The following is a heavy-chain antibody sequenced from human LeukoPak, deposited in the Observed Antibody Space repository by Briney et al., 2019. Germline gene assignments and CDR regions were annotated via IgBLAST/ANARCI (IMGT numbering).Heavy chain of an antibody. CDR3: ASSYDSRKGDAFDI. CDR2: MNPNSGNT. Sequence: ASVKVSCKASGYTFTSYDINWVRQATGQGLEWMGWMNPNSGNTGYAQKFQGRVTMTRNTSISTAYMELSSLRSEDTAVYYCASSYDSRKGDAFDIWGQGTMVTVSS. CDR1: GYTFTSYD. V-gene: IGHV1-8*01. J-gene: IGHJ3*02. D-gene: IGHD3-22*01.